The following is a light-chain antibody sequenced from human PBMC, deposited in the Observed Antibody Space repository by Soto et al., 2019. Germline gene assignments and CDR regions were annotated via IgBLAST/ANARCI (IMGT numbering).Light chain of an antibody. J-gene: IGKJ1*01. CDR1: QDVGRY. Sequence: AIRMTQSPSSLSASAGDRVAIACRASQDVGRYLAWYQQKPGQAPKLLIYGASTLQSGVPSRFSGGGSGTDFTLTISCQQSEDFATYYCQHYKNYPWTFGQGTKVEIK. CDR2: GAS. CDR3: QHYKNYPWT. V-gene: IGKV1-8*01.